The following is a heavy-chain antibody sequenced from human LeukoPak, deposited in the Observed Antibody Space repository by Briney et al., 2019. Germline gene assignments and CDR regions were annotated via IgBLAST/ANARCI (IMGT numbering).Heavy chain of an antibody. D-gene: IGHD3-16*01. V-gene: IGHV3-7*01. CDR1: GVTFSDFW. J-gene: IGHJ4*02. CDR3: ASRGELSWFGARRY. Sequence: GGSLRLSCEVSGVTFSDFWMNWVRQAPGKGLEWVAHINQDGSQWSYVGSVRGRFTISRDNAKKSLYLQMDGLRAEDTAVYYCASRGELSWFGARRYWGQGILVTVSS. CDR2: INQDGSQW.